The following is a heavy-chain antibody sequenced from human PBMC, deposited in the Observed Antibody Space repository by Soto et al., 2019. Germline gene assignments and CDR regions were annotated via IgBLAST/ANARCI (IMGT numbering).Heavy chain of an antibody. J-gene: IGHJ4*02. CDR1: GFTFSTYY. V-gene: IGHV3-21*01. CDR3: TRGNYFDY. Sequence: GGSLRLSCAASGFTFSTYYMNWVRQAPGKGLEWVSSISTTSSYIYYADSLRGRFTVSRDDAKNSLSLQMNSLRDEDTAVYYCTRGNYFDYWGQGILVTVSS. CDR2: ISTTSSYI.